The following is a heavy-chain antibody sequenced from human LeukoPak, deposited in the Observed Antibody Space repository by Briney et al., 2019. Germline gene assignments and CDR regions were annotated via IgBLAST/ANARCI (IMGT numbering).Heavy chain of an antibody. V-gene: IGHV3-53*01. J-gene: IGHJ4*02. CDR2: IYSGGST. CDR1: GFTVSGNY. Sequence: PGGSLRLSCAASGFTVSGNYMSWVRQAPGKGLEWVSVIYSGGSTYYADSVKGRFTISRDNSKNTLYLQMNSLRAEDTAVYYCAREGSWPFLAFDYWGQGTLVTVSS. D-gene: IGHD6-13*01. CDR3: AREGSWPFLAFDY.